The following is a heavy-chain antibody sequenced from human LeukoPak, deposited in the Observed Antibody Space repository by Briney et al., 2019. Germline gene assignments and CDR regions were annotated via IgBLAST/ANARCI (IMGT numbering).Heavy chain of an antibody. CDR1: GFTFSSYA. V-gene: IGHV3-23*01. CDR2: ISGSVGST. D-gene: IGHD4-17*01. J-gene: IGHJ1*01. Sequence: PGGSLRLSCAASGFTFSSYAMSWVRQAPGKGLEWVSAISGSVGSTYYADSVKGRFTISRDNSKNTLYLQMNSLRAEDTAVYYCAKDSGDSPEYFQHWGQGTLVTVSS. CDR3: AKDSGDSPEYFQH.